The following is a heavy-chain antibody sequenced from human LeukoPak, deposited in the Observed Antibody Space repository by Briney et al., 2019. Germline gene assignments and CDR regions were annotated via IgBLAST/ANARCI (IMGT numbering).Heavy chain of an antibody. J-gene: IGHJ6*03. V-gene: IGHV1-2*02. CDR1: GYTFTGYY. CDR2: INPNSGGT. Sequence: VASVKVSCKASGYTFTGYYMHWVRQAPGQGLEWMGWINPNSGGTNYAQKFQGRVTMTRDTSISTAYMELRSLRSDDTAVYYCARDHSSSWYTPPKYYYYYMDVWGKGTTVTVSS. CDR3: ARDHSSSWYTPPKYYYYYMDV. D-gene: IGHD6-13*01.